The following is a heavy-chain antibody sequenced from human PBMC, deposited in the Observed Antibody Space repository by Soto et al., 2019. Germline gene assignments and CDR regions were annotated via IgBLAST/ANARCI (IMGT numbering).Heavy chain of an antibody. CDR1: GGPFSGYY. J-gene: IGHJ6*03. Sequence: PSETLSLTCAVYGGPFSGYYWSWIRQPPGKGLEWIGEINHSGSTNYSPSLKSRVTISVDTSKNQFSLKLSTVTTADTAVYYCARGGGIAAAGSLYYYYMDVWGKGTTVTVSS. CDR3: ARGGGIAAAGSLYYYYMDV. CDR2: INHSGST. D-gene: IGHD6-13*01. V-gene: IGHV4-34*01.